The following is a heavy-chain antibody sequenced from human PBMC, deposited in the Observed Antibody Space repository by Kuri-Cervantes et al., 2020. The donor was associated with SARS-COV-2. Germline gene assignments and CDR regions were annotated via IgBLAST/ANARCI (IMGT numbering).Heavy chain of an antibody. CDR1: GGSISSYY. J-gene: IGHJ4*02. D-gene: IGHD2-2*01. Sequence: SETLSLTCTVSGGSISSYYWGWIRQPPGKGLEWIGSIYYSGSTYYNPSLKSRVTISVDTSKNQSSLKLSSVTAADTAVYYCARASVVPAAYPTFDYWGQGTLVTVSS. V-gene: IGHV4-39*07. CDR2: IYYSGST. CDR3: ARASVVPAAYPTFDY.